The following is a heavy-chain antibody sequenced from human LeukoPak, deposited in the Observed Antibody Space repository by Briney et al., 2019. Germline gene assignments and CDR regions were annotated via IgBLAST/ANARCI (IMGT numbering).Heavy chain of an antibody. CDR2: IYYSGST. CDR1: GGSISSSSYY. CDR3: ARAQVVIEPYYYYYMDV. J-gene: IGHJ6*03. D-gene: IGHD3-22*01. Sequence: SEALSLTCTVSGGSISSSSYYWGWIRQPPGTGLEWLGSIYYSGSTYYNPSLKSRVTISVDTSKNQCSLKLSSVTAADTAVYYCARAQVVIEPYYYYYMDVWGKGTTVTVSS. V-gene: IGHV4-39*07.